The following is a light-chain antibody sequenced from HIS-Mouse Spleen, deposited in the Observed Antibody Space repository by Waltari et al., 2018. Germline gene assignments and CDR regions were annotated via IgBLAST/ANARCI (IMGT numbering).Light chain of an antibody. Sequence: QSALTQPASVSGSPGQSITISCTGTSSDVGGYNYVSWYQQHPGQAPKLMFYDVSNRPAGVSNRFSGSKSGNTASLTISGLQAEDEADYYCSSYTSSSTWVFGGGTKLTVL. J-gene: IGLJ3*02. CDR2: DVS. CDR3: SSYTSSSTWV. CDR1: SSDVGGYNY. V-gene: IGLV2-14*03.